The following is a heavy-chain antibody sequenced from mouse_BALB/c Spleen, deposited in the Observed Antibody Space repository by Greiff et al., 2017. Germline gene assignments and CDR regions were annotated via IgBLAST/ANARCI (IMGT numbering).Heavy chain of an antibody. CDR3: ARSGGNYYAMDY. J-gene: IGHJ4*01. CDR2: INPGSGGT. D-gene: IGHD2-1*01. CDR1: GYAFTNYL. V-gene: IGHV1-54*01. Sequence: QVQLQQSGAELVRPGTSVNVSCKASGYAFTNYLIEWVKQRPGQGLEWIGVINPGSGGTNYNEKFKGKATLTADKSSSTAYMQLSSLTSDDSAVYFCARSGGNYYAMDYWGQGTSVTVSS.